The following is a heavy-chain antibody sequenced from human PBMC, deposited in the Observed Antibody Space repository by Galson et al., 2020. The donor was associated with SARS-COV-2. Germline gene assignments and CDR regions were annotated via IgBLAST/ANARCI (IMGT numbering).Heavy chain of an antibody. V-gene: IGHV1-18*04. CDR1: GYTFTSYG. D-gene: IGHD5-18*01. CDR2: ISAYNGNT. CDR3: ARDLYSYGFPVNNWFDP. J-gene: IGHJ5*02. Sequence: ASVKVSCKASGYTFTSYGISWVRQAPGQGLEWMGWISAYNGNTNYAQKLQGRVTMTTDTSTSTAYMELRSLRSDVTAVYYCARDLYSYGFPVNNWFDPWGQGTLVTVSS.